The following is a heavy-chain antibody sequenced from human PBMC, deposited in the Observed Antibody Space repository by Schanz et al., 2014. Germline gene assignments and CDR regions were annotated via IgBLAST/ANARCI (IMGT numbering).Heavy chain of an antibody. CDR3: ARDSGPYYDKSMDV. CDR2: IWSDGSGK. J-gene: IGHJ6*02. D-gene: IGHD3-9*01. CDR1: GFIFSNYG. V-gene: IGHV3-33*01. Sequence: QVQLVESGGGLVQPGVSLRISYAASGFIFSNYGMHWVRQAPGKGLEWVAVIWSDGSGKYYADSVKGRFTISRDSPKNTLYLQMNSLRAEDTALYYCARDSGPYYDKSMDVWGQGTTVAVSS.